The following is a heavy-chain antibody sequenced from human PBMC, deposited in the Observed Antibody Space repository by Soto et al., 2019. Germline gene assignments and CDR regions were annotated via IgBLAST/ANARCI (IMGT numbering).Heavy chain of an antibody. J-gene: IGHJ4*02. CDR1: GGSISSGGYY. D-gene: IGHD3-10*01. V-gene: IGHV4-31*03. CDR3: ARGRRFGDNGSGIAY. Sequence: QVQLQESGPGLVKPSQTLSLTCTVSGGSISSGGYYWSWIRQHPGKGLEWIGYIYSSAYTYYNPCLKSRVTESVDMSQNQFSLKLNSVTAADTAVYYCARGRRFGDNGSGIAYWGQGTLVTVSS. CDR2: IYSSAYT.